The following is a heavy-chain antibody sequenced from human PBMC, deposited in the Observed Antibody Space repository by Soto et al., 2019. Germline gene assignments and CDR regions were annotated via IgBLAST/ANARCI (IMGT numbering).Heavy chain of an antibody. CDR1: GGSISSSSYY. J-gene: IGHJ5*02. V-gene: IGHV4-39*01. Sequence: SETLSLTCTVSGGSISSSSYYWGWIRQPPGKGLEWIGSIYYSGSTYYNPSLKSRVTISVDTSKNQFSLKLSSVTAADTAVYYCASLHSGGNPGTWGQGTLVTVSS. D-gene: IGHD2-15*01. CDR3: ASLHSGGNPGT. CDR2: IYYSGST.